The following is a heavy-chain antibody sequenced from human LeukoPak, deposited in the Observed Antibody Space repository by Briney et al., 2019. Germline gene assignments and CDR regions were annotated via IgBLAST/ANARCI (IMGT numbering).Heavy chain of an antibody. CDR2: ISGNGGDT. J-gene: IGHJ4*02. CDR3: AKEPSLPHSHFDY. Sequence: GGSLRLSCAAAGFTFNNYALSWVRQAPGKGLEWVSAISGNGGDTYYADSVKGRFTISRDNSKNTLYLQMNSLRAEDTAVYYCAKEPSLPHSHFDYWGQGTLVTVSS. D-gene: IGHD3-16*02. V-gene: IGHV3-23*01. CDR1: GFTFNNYA.